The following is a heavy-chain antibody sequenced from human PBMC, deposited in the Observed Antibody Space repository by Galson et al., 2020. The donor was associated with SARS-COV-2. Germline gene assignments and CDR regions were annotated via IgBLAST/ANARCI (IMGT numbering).Heavy chain of an antibody. CDR1: GDSVSSNSAT. Sequence: QTLSPTCALSGDSVSSNSATRNWIRQTPPRGLEWLGTTYYRSQWSTDYAVTVKSRITINPDTSKNQFSLQLNSATPEDTAIYYCAGRVADAGSFDLWGRGTIVTVSS. J-gene: IGHJ3*01. V-gene: IGHV6-1*01. CDR2: TYYRSQWST. D-gene: IGHD2-15*01. CDR3: AGRVADAGSFDL.